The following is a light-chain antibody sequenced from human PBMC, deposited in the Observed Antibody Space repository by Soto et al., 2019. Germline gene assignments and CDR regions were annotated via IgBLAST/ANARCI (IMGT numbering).Light chain of an antibody. CDR2: AAS. Sequence: DIQMTQSPSSLSASVGDRVTITCRASQNINSYLNWYQQKPGKAPQLLIYAASNLQSGVPSRFSGSGSGTDFTLTISNLQPEDFATYYCQQTYDPSRTFGQGTKVEIK. J-gene: IGKJ1*01. CDR3: QQTYDPSRT. V-gene: IGKV1-39*01. CDR1: QNINSY.